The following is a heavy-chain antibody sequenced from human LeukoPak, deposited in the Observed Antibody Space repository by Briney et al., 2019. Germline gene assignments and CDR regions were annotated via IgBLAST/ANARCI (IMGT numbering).Heavy chain of an antibody. V-gene: IGHV3-15*01. CDR2: IKSKTDGGTT. Sequence: GGSLRLSCAASGFTFSNAWMSWVRQAPGKGLEWVGPIKSKTDGGTTDYGAPVKGRFIISRDDSKNTLYLQMNSLKTEDTAVYYCTTFPASVDYWGQGSLVTVSS. D-gene: IGHD2-15*01. J-gene: IGHJ4*02. CDR3: TTFPASVDY. CDR1: GFTFSNAW.